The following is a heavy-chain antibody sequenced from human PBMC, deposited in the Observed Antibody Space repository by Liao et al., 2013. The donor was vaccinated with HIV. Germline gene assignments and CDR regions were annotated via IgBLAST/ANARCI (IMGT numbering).Heavy chain of an antibody. CDR2: INHSGST. CDR1: GGSISSSSYY. V-gene: IGHV4-61*05. Sequence: QLQLQESGPGLVKPSETLSLTCTVSGGSISSSSYYWSWIRQPAGKGLEWIGEINHSGSTNYNPSLKSRVTISVDTSKNQFSLKLSSVTAADTAVYYCARRVSSGWYGFGYFQHWGQGTLVTVSS. J-gene: IGHJ1*01. D-gene: IGHD6-19*01. CDR3: ARRVSSGWYGFGYFQH.